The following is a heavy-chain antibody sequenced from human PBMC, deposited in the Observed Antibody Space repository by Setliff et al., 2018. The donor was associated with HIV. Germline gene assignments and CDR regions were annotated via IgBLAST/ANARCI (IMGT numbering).Heavy chain of an antibody. Sequence: SETLSLTCAVSGDFSNIQWWTWMRQSPGLGLQWIGSIHHSGSTYYDPSLKNRVTLSVDTSNNQVSLKLSSVTAADTAVYYCAAATTLLSPRAWGQGTLVTVSS. CDR2: IHHSGST. J-gene: IGHJ5*02. CDR1: GDFSNIQW. CDR3: AAATTLLSPRA. D-gene: IGHD2-15*01. V-gene: IGHV4-59*08.